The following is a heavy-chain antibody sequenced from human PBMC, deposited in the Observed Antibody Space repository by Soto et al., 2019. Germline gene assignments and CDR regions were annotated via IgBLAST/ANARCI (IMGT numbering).Heavy chain of an antibody. CDR1: GGSISSSSYY. D-gene: IGHD2-15*01. CDR3: ARPQVAATPPYYYGMDV. CDR2: IYYSGST. J-gene: IGHJ6*02. Sequence: QLQLQESGPGLVKPSETLSLTCTVSGGSISSSSYYWGWIRQPPGKGLEWIGSIYYSGSTYYNPSLKSRVTISVDTSKNQFSLKLSSVTAADTAVYYCARPQVAATPPYYYGMDVWGQGTTVTASS. V-gene: IGHV4-39*01.